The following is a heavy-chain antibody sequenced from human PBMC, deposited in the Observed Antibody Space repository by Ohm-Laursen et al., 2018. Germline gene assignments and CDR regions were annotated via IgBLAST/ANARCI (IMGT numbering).Heavy chain of an antibody. CDR1: GGTFSSYA. CDR3: ARDRVPTGDLAFGYY. V-gene: IGHV1-69*13. D-gene: IGHD7-27*01. J-gene: IGHJ4*02. Sequence: GASVKVSCKASGGTFSSYAISWVRQAPGQGLEWMGGIIPIFGTANYAQKFQGRVTITADESTSTAYMELSSLRSDDTAVYYCARDRVPTGDLAFGYYWGQGTLVTVSS. CDR2: IIPIFGTA.